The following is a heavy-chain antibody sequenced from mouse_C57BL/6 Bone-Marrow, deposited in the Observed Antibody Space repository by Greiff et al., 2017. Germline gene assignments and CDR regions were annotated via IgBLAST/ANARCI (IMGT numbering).Heavy chain of an antibody. D-gene: IGHD2-14*01. CDR3: AREGKYAYMNDFPWFAY. CDR2: IYPGDGET. J-gene: IGHJ3*01. V-gene: IGHV1-80*01. Sequence: QVQLQQSGAELVKPGASVKISCKASGYAFSSYWMNWVKQRPGKGLEWIGQIYPGDGETNYNGKFKGKATLTADKSSSTAYMQLSSLPSEDSAVYFCAREGKYAYMNDFPWFAYWGQGTLVTVSA. CDR1: GYAFSSYW.